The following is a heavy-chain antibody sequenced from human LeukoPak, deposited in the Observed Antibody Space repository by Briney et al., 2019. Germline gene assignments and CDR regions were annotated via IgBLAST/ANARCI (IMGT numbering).Heavy chain of an antibody. J-gene: IGHJ4*02. CDR1: GGSFSGYY. Sequence: PSETLSLTCTVYGGSFSGYYWSWIRQPPGKGLEWIGEINHSGSTNYNPSLKSRATLSVDTSKNQFSLKLSSVTAADTAVYYCARGGQRGYYGSGSYYSFDYWGQGTLVTVSS. D-gene: IGHD3-10*01. CDR2: INHSGST. CDR3: ARGGQRGYYGSGSYYSFDY. V-gene: IGHV4-34*01.